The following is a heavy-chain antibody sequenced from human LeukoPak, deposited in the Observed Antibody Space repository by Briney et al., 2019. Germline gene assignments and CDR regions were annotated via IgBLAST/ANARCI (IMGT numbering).Heavy chain of an antibody. D-gene: IGHD3/OR15-3a*01. J-gene: IGHJ6*03. CDR1: GFPFSVSA. V-gene: IGHV3-21*01. CDR3: ARAGLPRGLVLKAPISSYYMDV. CDR2: NRGIDTYI. Sequence: GGSPRLSCAASGFPFSVSAMSWGPPTPGEGLERIASNRGIDTYIFYADSVKGRFTISRDIAKNSLHLQMNSLRADDTAIYYCARAGLPRGLVLKAPISSYYMDVWGNGTAVAVSS.